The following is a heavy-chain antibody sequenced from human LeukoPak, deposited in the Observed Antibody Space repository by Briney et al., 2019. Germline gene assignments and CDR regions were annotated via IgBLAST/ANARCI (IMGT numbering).Heavy chain of an antibody. CDR1: GSSISSGYC. D-gene: IGHD1-26*01. J-gene: IGHJ3*02. CDR3: ATDTSGSYYSNAFDI. V-gene: IGHV4-38-2*02. Sequence: SETLSLTCTVSGSSISSGYCWGWIRQPPGKGLELIGYIFHTGSTYYNPSVKSRVTISVDTSKNQFSLKLSSLRSEDTAVYYCATDTSGSYYSNAFDIWGQGTMVTVSS. CDR2: IFHTGST.